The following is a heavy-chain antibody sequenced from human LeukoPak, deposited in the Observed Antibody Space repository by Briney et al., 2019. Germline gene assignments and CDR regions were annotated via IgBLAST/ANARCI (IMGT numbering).Heavy chain of an antibody. Sequence: GRSLRLSCAASGFTFSSYGMHWVRRAPGKGLEWVAVISYDGSNKYYADSVKGRFTISRDNSKNTLYLQMNSLRAEDTAVYYCATLYQLGYSGYDYSEGRVDYWGQGTLVTVSS. CDR3: ATLYQLGYSGYDYSEGRVDY. D-gene: IGHD5-12*01. CDR2: ISYDGSNK. CDR1: GFTFSSYG. J-gene: IGHJ4*02. V-gene: IGHV3-30*03.